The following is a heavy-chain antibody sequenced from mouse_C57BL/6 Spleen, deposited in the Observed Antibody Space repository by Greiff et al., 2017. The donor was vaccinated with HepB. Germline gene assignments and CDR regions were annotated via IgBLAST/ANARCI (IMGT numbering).Heavy chain of an antibody. V-gene: IGHV5-17*01. CDR2: ISSGSSTI. CDR1: GFTFSDYG. D-gene: IGHD1-1*01. Sequence: DVHLVESGGGLVKPGGSLKLSCAASGFTFSDYGMHWVRQAPEKGLEWVAYISSGSSTIYYADTVKGRFTISRDKAKNTLFLQMTSLRSEDTAMYYCARIYGSSYRTYYYAMDYWGQGTSVTVSS. J-gene: IGHJ4*01. CDR3: ARIYGSSYRTYYYAMDY.